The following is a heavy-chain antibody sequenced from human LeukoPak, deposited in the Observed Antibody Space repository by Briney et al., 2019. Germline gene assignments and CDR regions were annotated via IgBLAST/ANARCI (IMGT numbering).Heavy chain of an antibody. V-gene: IGHV1-69*04. Sequence: ASVKVSCKASGYTFTGYYMHWVRQAPGQGLEWMGRIIPILGIANYAQKFQGRVTITADKSTSTAYMEMSSLRSEDTAVYYCAIDGGYDTARFDAFDIWGQGTMVTVSS. D-gene: IGHD3-22*01. CDR2: IIPILGIA. CDR1: GYTFTGYY. CDR3: AIDGGYDTARFDAFDI. J-gene: IGHJ3*02.